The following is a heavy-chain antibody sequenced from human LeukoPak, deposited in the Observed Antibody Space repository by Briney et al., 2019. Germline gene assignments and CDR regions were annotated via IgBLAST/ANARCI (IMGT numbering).Heavy chain of an antibody. CDR2: INHSGST. CDR1: GGSFSGYY. J-gene: IGHJ4*02. V-gene: IGHV4-34*01. D-gene: IGHD6-6*01. CDR3: ARGLDGSSSGY. Sequence: SETLSLTCAVYGGSFSGYYWSWIRQPPGKGLEWIGEINHSGSTNYSPSLKSRVTISVDTSKNQFSLKLSSVTAADTAVYGCARGLDGSSSGYWGQGTLVTVSS.